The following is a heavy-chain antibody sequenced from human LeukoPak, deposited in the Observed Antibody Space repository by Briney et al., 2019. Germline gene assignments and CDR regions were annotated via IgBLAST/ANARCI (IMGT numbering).Heavy chain of an antibody. Sequence: SETLSLTCNVSGDSISSYYWTWIRQPAGKGLQWIGRIFTSGSTSYNPSLKSRLTISVDTSKNQFSLKLSSVTAADTAVYYCARRSYNSPFRYWGQGTLVTVSS. CDR2: IFTSGST. CDR3: ARRSYNSPFRY. J-gene: IGHJ4*02. V-gene: IGHV4-4*07. CDR1: GDSISSYY. D-gene: IGHD5-24*01.